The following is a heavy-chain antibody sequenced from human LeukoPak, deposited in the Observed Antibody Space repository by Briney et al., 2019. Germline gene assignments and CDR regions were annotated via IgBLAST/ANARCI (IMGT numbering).Heavy chain of an antibody. CDR3: ARDRGYSGYDLVY. V-gene: IGHV3-48*01. CDR1: GFTFSSYS. Sequence: GGFLRLSCAASGFTFSSYSMNWVRQAPGKGLEWVSYISSSSSTIYYADSVKGRFTISRDDAKNSLYLQMNSLRAEDTAVYYCARDRGYSGYDLVYWGQGTLVTVSS. CDR2: ISSSSSTI. D-gene: IGHD5-12*01. J-gene: IGHJ4*02.